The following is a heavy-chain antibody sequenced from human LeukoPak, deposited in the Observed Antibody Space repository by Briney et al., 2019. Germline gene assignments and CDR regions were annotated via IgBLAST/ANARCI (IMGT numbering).Heavy chain of an antibody. CDR1: GFTFSSYA. Sequence: GGSLRLSCAASGFTFSSYAMSWVRQARGKGLEWVWAISGSGGSTYYADSVKGRFTISRDNSKNTLYLQMNSLRAEDTAVYYCAKELIKFDYYGNNYFAYWGPGTLVTVSS. V-gene: IGHV3-23*01. D-gene: IGHD3-10*01. CDR3: AKELIKFDYYGNNYFAY. J-gene: IGHJ4*02. CDR2: ISGSGGST.